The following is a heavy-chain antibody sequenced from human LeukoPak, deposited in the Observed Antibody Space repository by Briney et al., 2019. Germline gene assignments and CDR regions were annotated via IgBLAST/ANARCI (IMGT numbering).Heavy chain of an antibody. D-gene: IGHD4-11*01. Sequence: GGSLRLSCAASGFTFSSYWMPWVRQAPGKGLVWVSRINSDGSSTSYADSVKGRFTISRDNAKNTLYLQMNSLRAEDTAVYYCARASNYYYYYGMDVWGQGTTVTVSS. V-gene: IGHV3-74*01. CDR2: INSDGSST. CDR1: GFTFSSYW. J-gene: IGHJ6*02. CDR3: ARASNYYYYYGMDV.